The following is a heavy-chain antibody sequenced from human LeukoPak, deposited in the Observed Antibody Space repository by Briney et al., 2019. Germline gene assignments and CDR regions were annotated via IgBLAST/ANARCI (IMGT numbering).Heavy chain of an antibody. CDR2: INPNSGGT. J-gene: IGHJ4*02. CDR3: ARDTQAVTTTPYYFDY. D-gene: IGHD2-15*01. V-gene: IGHV1-2*02. CDR1: GYTFTGYY. Sequence: ASVKVSCKASGYTFTGYYMHWVRRAPGQGLEWMGWINPNSGGTNYAQKFQGRVTMTRDTSISTAYMELSRLRSDDTAVYYCARDTQAVTTTPYYFDYWGQGTLVTVSS.